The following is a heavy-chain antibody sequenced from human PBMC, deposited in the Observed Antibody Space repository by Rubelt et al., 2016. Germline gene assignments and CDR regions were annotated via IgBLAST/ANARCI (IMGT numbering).Heavy chain of an antibody. CDR3: ARSPRYDFEDTGFDP. CDR1: GYTFTSYY. J-gene: IGHJ5*02. CDR2: INPSGGST. D-gene: IGHD3-3*01. V-gene: IGHV1-46*01. Sequence: QVQLVQSGAEVKKPGASVKVSCKASGYTFTSYYMHWVRQAPGQGLEWMGIINPSGGSTSYARKVQGRVTMTRDTSTSTVYMELSSLRSEDTAVYYCARSPRYDFEDTGFDPWGQGTLVTVSS.